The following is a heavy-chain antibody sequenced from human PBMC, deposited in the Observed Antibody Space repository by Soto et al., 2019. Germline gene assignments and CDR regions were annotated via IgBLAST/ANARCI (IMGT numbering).Heavy chain of an antibody. CDR1: GASISGFY. CDR3: VRDGTKTLRDWFDP. Sequence: TSETLSLTCTVSGASISGFYWSWIRKSAGKGLEWIGRIYATGTTDYDPSLKSRVMMSVDTSKKQFSLKLRSVTAADTAVYYCVRDGTKTLRDWFDPWGQGISVTVSS. CDR2: IYATGTT. D-gene: IGHD1-1*01. J-gene: IGHJ5*02. V-gene: IGHV4-4*07.